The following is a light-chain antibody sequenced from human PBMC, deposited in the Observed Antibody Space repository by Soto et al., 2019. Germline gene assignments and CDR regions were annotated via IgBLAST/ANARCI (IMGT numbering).Light chain of an antibody. CDR1: QSVNIY. CDR2: GAS. V-gene: IGKV3D-15*01. Sequence: EIVMTHSPATLSVSPGEIATLSCRASQSVNIYLAWYQQKPGQAPRLLIFGASSRATGIPARFSGSGSGTEFNLTISSLQSEDFAVYFCQQYDDWLRLTFGGGTKVDIK. CDR3: QQYDDWLRLT. J-gene: IGKJ4*01.